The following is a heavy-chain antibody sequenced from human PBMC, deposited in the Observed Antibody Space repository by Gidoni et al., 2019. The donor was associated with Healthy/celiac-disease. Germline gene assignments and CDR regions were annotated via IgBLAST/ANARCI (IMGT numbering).Heavy chain of an antibody. CDR2: ISGSGGSP. CDR1: GFTFSSYA. V-gene: IGHV3-23*01. Sequence: EVQLLEPGGGLVQPGGSLRLPCAASGFTFSSYAMSWVRQAPGKGLEWVSAISGSGGSPYYADSVKGRFTISRDNSKNTLYLQMNSLRAEDTAVYYCAKESRWVDTAMATGYWGQGTLVTVSS. D-gene: IGHD5-18*01. J-gene: IGHJ4*02. CDR3: AKESRWVDTAMATGY.